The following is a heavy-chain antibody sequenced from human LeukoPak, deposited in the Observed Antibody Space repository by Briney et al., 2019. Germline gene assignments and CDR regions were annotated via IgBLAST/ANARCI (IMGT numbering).Heavy chain of an antibody. V-gene: IGHV4-61*01. D-gene: IGHD2-8*01. CDR2: ISYSGSV. CDR1: GGSVSGDPYY. J-gene: IGHJ4*02. CDR3: ARERVYLRGGGRFDY. Sequence: SETLSLTCSVSGGSVSGDPYYWSWIRQPPGKGPEWIGHISYSGSVNSNPSLKSRVTASIDTSKNQFSLKLSSVTAADTAVYYCARERVYLRGGGRFDYWGQGTLVTVSS.